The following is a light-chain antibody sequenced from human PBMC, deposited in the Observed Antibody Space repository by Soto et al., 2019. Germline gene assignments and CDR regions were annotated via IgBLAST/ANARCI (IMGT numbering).Light chain of an antibody. CDR1: QNINTY. Sequence: DIQMTQSPYSLSAAVGDRVTIACRASQNINTYLNWYQQKPGKAPKLLIFDAASLQSGVPSRFSGGGSRTDFTLTITSLQPEDFATYYCQQSYSTPPLTFGGGTKVEIK. CDR2: DAA. J-gene: IGKJ4*01. V-gene: IGKV1-39*01. CDR3: QQSYSTPPLT.